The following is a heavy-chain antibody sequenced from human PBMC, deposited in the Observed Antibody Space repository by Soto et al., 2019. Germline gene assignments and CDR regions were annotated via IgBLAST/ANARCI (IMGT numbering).Heavy chain of an antibody. V-gene: IGHV5-10-1*01. D-gene: IGHD2-2*01. J-gene: IGHJ6*02. CDR1: GYSFTSYW. CDR3: ARKLLRPYYYYYGMDV. CDR2: IDPSDSYT. Sequence: GESLKISCKGSGYSFTSYWISWVRQMPGKGLEWMGRIDPSDSYTNYSPSFQGHVTISADKSISTAYLQWSSLKASDTAMYYCARKLLRPYYYYYGMDVWGQGTTVTVSS.